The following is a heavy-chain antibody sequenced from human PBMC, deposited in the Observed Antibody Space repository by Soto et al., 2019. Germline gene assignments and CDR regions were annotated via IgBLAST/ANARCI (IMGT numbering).Heavy chain of an antibody. J-gene: IGHJ5*02. CDR3: AGSPRHLGPQSYYYGSGSYYTPGGRFDP. CDR2: ISYDGSNK. CDR1: GFTFSSYA. D-gene: IGHD3-10*01. V-gene: IGHV3-30-3*01. Sequence: GGSLRLSCAASGFTFSSYAMHWVRQAPGKGLEWVAVISYDGSNKYYADSVKGRFTISRKNSKNTLYLQMNSLRPEDTAGYYCAGSPRHLGPQSYYYGSGSYYTPGGRFDPWGQGTLVTVSS.